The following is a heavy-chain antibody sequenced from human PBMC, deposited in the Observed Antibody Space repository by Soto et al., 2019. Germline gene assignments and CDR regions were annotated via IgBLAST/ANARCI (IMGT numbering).Heavy chain of an antibody. CDR2: IFYFGST. CDR3: ARHSPDFDWLSQFDY. Sequence: PSETLSLTCTVSGGSISSYYWSWIRQTPGKGLEWIGYIFYFGSTNYNPSLKSRVTLSIDTSKNQLSLKLSSVTAADTAVYYCARHSPDFDWLSQFDYWGQGTLVTVSS. V-gene: IGHV4-59*08. CDR1: GGSISSYY. J-gene: IGHJ4*02. D-gene: IGHD3-9*01.